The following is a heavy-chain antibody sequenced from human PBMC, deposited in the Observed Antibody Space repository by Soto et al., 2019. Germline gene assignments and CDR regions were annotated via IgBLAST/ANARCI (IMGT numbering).Heavy chain of an antibody. Sequence: PGGSLRLSCAASGFTFSSYAMSWVRQAPGKGLEWVSVISGSGGSTYYADSAKGRFTISRDNSKNTLYLQMNSLRAEDTAVYYCAKEESYDCWTDHPVYFDYWGQGTLVTVSS. J-gene: IGHJ4*02. CDR2: ISGSGGST. CDR1: GFTFSSYA. CDR3: AKEESYDCWTDHPVYFDY. V-gene: IGHV3-23*01. D-gene: IGHD3-3*01.